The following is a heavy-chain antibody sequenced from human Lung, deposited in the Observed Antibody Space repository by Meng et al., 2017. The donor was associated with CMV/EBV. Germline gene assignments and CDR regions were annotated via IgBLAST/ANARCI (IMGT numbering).Heavy chain of an antibody. J-gene: IGHJ4*02. Sequence: SXPXLVXPTQTLTLTCTFSGFSLSTSGVGVGWIRQPPGKALEWLALIYWNDDKRYSPSLKSRLTITKDTSKNQVVLTMTNMDPVDAATYYCAHSRNLNTLIYWGQGXLVTVSS. CDR2: IYWNDDK. D-gene: IGHD1-14*01. CDR1: GFSLSTSGVG. CDR3: AHSRNLNTLIY. V-gene: IGHV2-5*01.